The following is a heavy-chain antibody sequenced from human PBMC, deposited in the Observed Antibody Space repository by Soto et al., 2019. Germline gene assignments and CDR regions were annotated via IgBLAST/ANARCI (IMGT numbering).Heavy chain of an antibody. D-gene: IGHD3-22*01. CDR2: IKSDGSDI. J-gene: IGHJ4*02. V-gene: IGHV3-74*01. Sequence: EVQLVESGGGLVQPGGSLRLSCAASGFSISSDWMHWVRQAPGKGLVWLSRIKSDGSDISYADSVKGRFTISRDNARNMLFLQMNSLRAEDTAIYYWTRGAYYYDSSGWGQGALVTVSS. CDR3: TRGAYYYDSSG. CDR1: GFSISSDW.